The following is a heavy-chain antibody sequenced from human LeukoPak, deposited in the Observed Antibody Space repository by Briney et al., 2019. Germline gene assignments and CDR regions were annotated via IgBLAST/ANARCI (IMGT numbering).Heavy chain of an antibody. CDR1: GYTFTDSF. Sequence: ASVKVSCKASGYTFTDSFMHWVRQAPGQGIEWMGWINPNGGGTHYAQKFQGRVTMTRDTTSRTAYMELTRLRPDGTAVYYCARGRGIAAAVYYFDYWGQGTLVTVSS. D-gene: IGHD6-13*01. CDR3: ARGRGIAAAVYYFDY. CDR2: INPNGGGT. J-gene: IGHJ4*02. V-gene: IGHV1-2*02.